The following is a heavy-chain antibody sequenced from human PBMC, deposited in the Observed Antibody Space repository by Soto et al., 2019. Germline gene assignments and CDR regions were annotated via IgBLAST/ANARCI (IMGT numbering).Heavy chain of an antibody. CDR1: GFTFSSYW. CDR2: IKQDGSEK. J-gene: IGHJ6*02. V-gene: IGHV3-7*05. CDR3: ARDRGYSRDPSSYYYYYGMDV. D-gene: IGHD5-18*01. Sequence: GGSLRLSCAASGFTFSSYWMSWVRQAPGKGLEWVANIKQDGSEKYYVDSVKGRFTISRDNAKNSLYLQMNSLRAEDTAVYYCARDRGYSRDPSSYYYYYGMDVWGQGTTVTVSS.